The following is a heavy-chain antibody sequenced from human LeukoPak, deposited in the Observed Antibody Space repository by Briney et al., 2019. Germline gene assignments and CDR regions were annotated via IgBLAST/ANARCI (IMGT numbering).Heavy chain of an antibody. D-gene: IGHD2-2*01. Sequence: SETLSLTCTVSGGSISSSSYYWGWIRQPPGKGLEWIGSIYYSGSTYYNPSLKSRVTISLDTSKNQFSLKLSSVTAADTAVYYCARKRVPADLDYWGQGTLVTVSS. CDR1: GGSISSSSYY. J-gene: IGHJ4*02. V-gene: IGHV4-39*07. CDR3: ARKRVPADLDY. CDR2: IYYSGST.